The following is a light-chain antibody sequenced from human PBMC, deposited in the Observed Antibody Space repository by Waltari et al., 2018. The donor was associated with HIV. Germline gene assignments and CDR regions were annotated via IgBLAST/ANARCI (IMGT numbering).Light chain of an antibody. CDR1: SRYVGAFKS. J-gene: IGLJ1*01. CDR2: DVT. Sequence: QSALTQPPSASGSPGQSVSIPCTGASRYVGAFKSCSWYQQHPGKAPKLLIYDVTKRPSGVPDRFSGSKSGNTASLTVSGLQAEDEAHYYCSSYAGSSMSYAFGTGTKVTVL. V-gene: IGLV2-8*01. CDR3: SSYAGSSMSYA.